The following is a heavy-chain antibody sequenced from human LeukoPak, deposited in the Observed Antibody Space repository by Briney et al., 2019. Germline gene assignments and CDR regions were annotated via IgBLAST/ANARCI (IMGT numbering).Heavy chain of an antibody. V-gene: IGHV3-74*01. CDR3: ARDRGVYDIAGYYS. CDR2: INSDGSNT. D-gene: IGHD3-22*01. Sequence: GGSLRLSCTTSGFTVTNYWMHWVRQAPGKGLVWVSRINSDGSNTNYAGSVKGRFTISRDNSKNTLYLQMSSLRAEDTAVYYCARDRGVYDIAGYYSWGQGTLVTVSS. J-gene: IGHJ4*02. CDR1: GFTVTNYW.